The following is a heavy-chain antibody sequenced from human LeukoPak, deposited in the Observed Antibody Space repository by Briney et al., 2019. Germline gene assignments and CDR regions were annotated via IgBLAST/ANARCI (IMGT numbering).Heavy chain of an antibody. D-gene: IGHD3-22*01. Sequence: GASVKISCKASGYTFTGYYMHWVRQALGQGLEWMGIINPSGGTTTYAQKFQGRVTMTRDTSTSIVYMELSSLRSEDTAVYYCARILSYDSSGYYSPRFDYWGQGTLVTVSS. V-gene: IGHV1-46*01. J-gene: IGHJ4*02. CDR1: GYTFTGYY. CDR3: ARILSYDSSGYYSPRFDY. CDR2: INPSGGTT.